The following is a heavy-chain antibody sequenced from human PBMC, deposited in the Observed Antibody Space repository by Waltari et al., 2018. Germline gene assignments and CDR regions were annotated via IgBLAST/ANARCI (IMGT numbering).Heavy chain of an antibody. Sequence: EVQLVESGGGLVQPGGSMRLSLAASGFTFSTYWLHWVRQAPGKGLVWVSHINGVGSSTTYADSVEGRFTISRDNAKNTLYLQMNSLRADDTAVYYCTVHARAFDYWGQGTLVTVSS. CDR3: TVHARAFDY. CDR2: INGVGSST. CDR1: GFTFSTYW. J-gene: IGHJ4*02. V-gene: IGHV3-74*02.